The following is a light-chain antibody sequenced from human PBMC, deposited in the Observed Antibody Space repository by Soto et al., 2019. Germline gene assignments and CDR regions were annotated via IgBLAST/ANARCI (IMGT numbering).Light chain of an antibody. CDR1: QTVSSSC. CDR3: QQRSNWIT. J-gene: IGKJ4*01. Sequence: EIVLTQSPGTLCLSQGARANLSCRASQTVSSSCLAWYRQKPGQSPRLLIYDASIRATGIPARFSGSGSGTDFTLTISSLEREDFAVYYCQQRSNWITFGGGTKVDIK. V-gene: IGKV3D-20*02. CDR2: DAS.